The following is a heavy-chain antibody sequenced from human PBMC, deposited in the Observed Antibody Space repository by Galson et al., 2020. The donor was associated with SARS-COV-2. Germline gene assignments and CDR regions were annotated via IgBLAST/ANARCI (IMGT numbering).Heavy chain of an antibody. CDR3: AHRASAAMGWIGFDY. Sequence: KMSGPTLVNPTHTITLTCTFSRFSPSTSAMGVAGIRQPPGKALEWPALITCDDDTRYNPSLKSRLTITKDTSKNQVVLTMTNMDPVDTATYYCAHRASAAMGWIGFDYWGHGTLVTVSS. CDR1: RFSPSTSAMG. CDR2: ITCDDDT. J-gene: IGHJ4*01. V-gene: IGHV2-5*02. D-gene: IGHD2-2*01.